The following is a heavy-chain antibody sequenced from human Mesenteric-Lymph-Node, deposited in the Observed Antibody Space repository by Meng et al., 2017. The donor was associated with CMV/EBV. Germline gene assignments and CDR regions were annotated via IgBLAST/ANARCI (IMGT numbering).Heavy chain of an antibody. CDR1: GGSVSSGSYY. CDR2: IYYSGNT. V-gene: IGHV4-61*01. Sequence: SETLSLTCTVSGGSVSSGSYYWSWIRQPPGKGLEWIRYIYYSGNTNYNPSLKSRVTISVDTSKNQFSLKLSSVTAADTAVYYCARVATMVRGVIWYFDYWGQGTLVTVSS. D-gene: IGHD3-10*01. J-gene: IGHJ4*02. CDR3: ARVATMVRGVIWYFDY.